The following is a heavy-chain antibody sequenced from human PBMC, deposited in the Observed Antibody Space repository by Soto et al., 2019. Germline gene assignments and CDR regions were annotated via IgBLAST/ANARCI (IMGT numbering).Heavy chain of an antibody. CDR2: IYDSGST. V-gene: IGHV4-59*01. CDR1: GASTSGNY. Sequence: SETLSLTCTVSGASTSGNYWSWIRQPPGKGLEWIGYIYDSGSTNYSPSLQSRVTMSVDRSRNQFSLALTSVTAADTALYFCARYRRGTGWYYLDYWGQGILVTVSS. D-gene: IGHD6-19*01. J-gene: IGHJ4*02. CDR3: ARYRRGTGWYYLDY.